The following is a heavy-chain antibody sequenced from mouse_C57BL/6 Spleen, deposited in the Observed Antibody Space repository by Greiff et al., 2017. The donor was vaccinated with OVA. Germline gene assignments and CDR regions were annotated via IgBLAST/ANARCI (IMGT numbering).Heavy chain of an antibody. CDR2: IYPGDGDT. V-gene: IGHV1-80*01. CDR1: GYAFSSYW. Sequence: QLQQSGAELVKPGASVKISCKASGYAFSSYWMNWVKQRPGKGLEWIGQIYPGDGDTNYNGKFKGKATLTADKSSSTAYMQLSSLTSEDSAVYFCARRGYGSAWFAYWGQGTLVTVSA. CDR3: ARRGYGSAWFAY. D-gene: IGHD2-2*01. J-gene: IGHJ3*01.